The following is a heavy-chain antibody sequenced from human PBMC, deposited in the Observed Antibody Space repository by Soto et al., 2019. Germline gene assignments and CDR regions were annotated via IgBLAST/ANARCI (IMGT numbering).Heavy chain of an antibody. CDR1: GGTFSSYS. D-gene: IGHD2-15*01. CDR3: ARDGRRHSGGIDY. CDR2: IIPIFGTA. Sequence: QVQLVQSGAEVKKPGSSVKVSCKASGGTFSSYSINCVRQAPGQGLEWMGEIIPIFGTANYAQKFQGRVTITADESTSTAYMELSSLRSEDTAVYYCARDGRRHSGGIDYWGQGTLVTVSS. V-gene: IGHV1-69*01. J-gene: IGHJ4*02.